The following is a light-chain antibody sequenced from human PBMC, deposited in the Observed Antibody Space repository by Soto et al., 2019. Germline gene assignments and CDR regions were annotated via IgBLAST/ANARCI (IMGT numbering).Light chain of an antibody. V-gene: IGLV2-23*01. J-gene: IGLJ2*01. CDR2: EGS. CDR1: SSDVGSYNL. CDR3: CSYAGSSTVI. Sequence: QSALTQPASVSGSPGQSITISCTGTSSDVGSYNLVSWYQLYPGKAPKLMIYEGSKRPSGVSNRFSGSKSGNTASLTISGLQAEDEADYYCCSYAGSSTVIFGGGTKVTVL.